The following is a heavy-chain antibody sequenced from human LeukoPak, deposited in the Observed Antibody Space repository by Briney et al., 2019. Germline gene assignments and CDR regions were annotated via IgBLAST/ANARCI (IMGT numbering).Heavy chain of an antibody. CDR1: GFSFSTSN. D-gene: IGHD6-19*01. V-gene: IGHV3-48*04. CDR2: ISGSSSTI. J-gene: IGHJ3*01. Sequence: GGSLRLSCAASGFSFSTSNTNWVRQAPGKGLEGVSYISGSSSTIYYADSVKGRFTISRHNAKNSLYLQMNSLRVDDTAVYYCTREVSGWRGGAFDLWRQGTMVTVSS. CDR3: TREVSGWRGGAFDL.